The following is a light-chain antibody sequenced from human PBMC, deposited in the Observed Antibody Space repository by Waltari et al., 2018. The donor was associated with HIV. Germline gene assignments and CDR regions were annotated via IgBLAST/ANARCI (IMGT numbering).Light chain of an antibody. CDR2: KDS. CDR3: ESADSSGSWV. J-gene: IGLJ3*02. CDR1: ALPRKY. Sequence: SYELTQPPSVSVSPGQTARITCSGDALPRKYSYWYQQKPGQAPVLVIYKDSERPSGIPERFSGSSSGTIVTLTTSGVQAEDEADYYCESADSSGSWVFGGGTKLTVL. V-gene: IGLV3-25*03.